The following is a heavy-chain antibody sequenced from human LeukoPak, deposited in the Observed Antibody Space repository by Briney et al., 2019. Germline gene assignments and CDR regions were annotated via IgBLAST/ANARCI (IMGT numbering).Heavy chain of an antibody. CDR3: AKDSSRPFLGGYDFRDTSLDY. D-gene: IGHD5-12*01. J-gene: IGHJ4*02. V-gene: IGHV3-30*02. Sequence: GGSLRLSCEATGFQFSTYTMSWFRQAPGKGLEWVAFIRYDGSNKYYADSVKGRFIISRDNSKNTLYLQMNSLRAEDTAVYYCAKDSSRPFLGGYDFRDTSLDYWGQGTLVTVSS. CDR2: IRYDGSNK. CDR1: GFQFSTYT.